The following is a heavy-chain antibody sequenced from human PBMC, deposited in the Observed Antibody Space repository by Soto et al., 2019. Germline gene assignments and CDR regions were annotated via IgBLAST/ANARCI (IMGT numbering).Heavy chain of an antibody. Sequence: PGGSLRLSCAASGFTFSSYGMHWVRQAPGKGLEWVAVISYDGSNKYYADSVKGRFTISRDNSKNTLYLQMNSLRAEDTAVYYCAKGQDRDGYNSVNYWGQGTLVTVSS. V-gene: IGHV3-30*18. CDR2: ISYDGSNK. CDR3: AKGQDRDGYNSVNY. CDR1: GFTFSSYG. J-gene: IGHJ4*02. D-gene: IGHD5-12*01.